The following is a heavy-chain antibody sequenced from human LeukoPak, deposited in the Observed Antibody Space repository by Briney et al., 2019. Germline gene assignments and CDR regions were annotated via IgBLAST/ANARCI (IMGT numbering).Heavy chain of an antibody. CDR2: ISSSSSYI. CDR3: ARAPYVYSGHHDY. D-gene: IGHD3-16*01. Sequence: GGSLRLSCAASGFTFSSYSMNWVRQAPGKGPEWVSSISSSSSYIYYADSVKGRFTFSRDNAKNSLYLQMNSLRAEDTAVYYCARAPYVYSGHHDYWGQGTLVTVSS. CDR1: GFTFSSYS. J-gene: IGHJ4*02. V-gene: IGHV3-21*01.